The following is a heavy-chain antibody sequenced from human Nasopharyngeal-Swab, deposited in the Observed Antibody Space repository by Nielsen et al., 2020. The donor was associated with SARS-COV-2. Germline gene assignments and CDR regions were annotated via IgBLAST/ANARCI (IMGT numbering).Heavy chain of an antibody. CDR3: ARATYYYDSSGYFDY. D-gene: IGHD3-22*01. J-gene: IGHJ4*02. V-gene: IGHV3-21*01. CDR2: ISRSSSYI. CDR1: GFTFSSNS. Sequence: SGAASGFTFSSNSMNGVRQAPGKGLEWVSSISRSSSYIYYADSVKGRFTISRDNAKNSLYLQMNSLRAEDTAVYYCARATYYYDSSGYFDYWGQGTLVTVSS.